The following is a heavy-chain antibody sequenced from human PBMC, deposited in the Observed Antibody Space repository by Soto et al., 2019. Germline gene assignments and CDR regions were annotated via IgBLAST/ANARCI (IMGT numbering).Heavy chain of an antibody. CDR2: IYHSGST. Sequence: SETLSLTCAVSGGSISSSNWWSWVRQPPGKGLEWIGEIYHSGSTNYNPSLKSRVTISVDKSKNQFSLKLSSVTAADTAVYYCASVRGGAAGKDIKVGYWGQGTLVT. D-gene: IGHD6-13*01. CDR3: ASVRGGAAGKDIKVGY. V-gene: IGHV4-4*02. CDR1: GGSISSSNW. J-gene: IGHJ4*02.